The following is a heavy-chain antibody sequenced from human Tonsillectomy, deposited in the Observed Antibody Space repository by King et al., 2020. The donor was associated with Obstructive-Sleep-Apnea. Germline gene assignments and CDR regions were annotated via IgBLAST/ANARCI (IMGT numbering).Heavy chain of an antibody. CDR1: GGSISSSSYY. D-gene: IGHD6-13*01. CDR2: IYYSGST. V-gene: IGHV4-39*01. CDR3: ANQPIAAAGTSFDY. Sequence: PLQESGPGLVKPSENLSLPCTVSGGSISSSSYYWGWIRQPPGKGMEWIGSIYYSGSTYYNPSLKSRVTISVDTSKNKFSLKLSSVTAADTAVYYCANQPIAAAGTSFDYCGQGTLVTVSS. J-gene: IGHJ4*02.